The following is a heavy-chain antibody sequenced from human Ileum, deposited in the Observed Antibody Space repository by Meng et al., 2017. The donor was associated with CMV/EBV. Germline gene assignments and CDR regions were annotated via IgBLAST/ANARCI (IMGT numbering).Heavy chain of an antibody. D-gene: IGHD1-14*01. CDR3: ATIGPDKAFNLDS. CDR1: GFIFSNYY. V-gene: IGHV3-11*04. Sequence: ASGFIFSNYYMSWIRQAPGKGLESVSYISSSGSTIYYADSAKGRFTISRDNAKSSLFLQMNSLRAEDTAIYYCATIGPDKAFNLDSWGQGTLVTVSS. CDR2: ISSSGSTI. J-gene: IGHJ4*02.